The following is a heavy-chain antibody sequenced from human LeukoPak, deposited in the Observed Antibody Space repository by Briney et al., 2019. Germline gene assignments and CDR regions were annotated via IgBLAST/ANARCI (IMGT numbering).Heavy chain of an antibody. CDR1: GYTLTELS. CDR3: ATAGYSYGPTFDY. Sequence: ASVKVSCKVSGYTLTELSMHWVRQAPGKGLEWMGGFDPEDGETIYAQKFQGRATMTEDTSTDTAYMELSSLRSEDTAVYYCATAGYSYGPTFDYWGQGTLVTVSS. J-gene: IGHJ4*02. CDR2: FDPEDGET. D-gene: IGHD5-18*01. V-gene: IGHV1-24*01.